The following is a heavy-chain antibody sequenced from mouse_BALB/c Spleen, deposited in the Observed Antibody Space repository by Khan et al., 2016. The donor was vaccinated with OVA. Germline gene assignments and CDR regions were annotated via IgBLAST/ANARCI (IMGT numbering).Heavy chain of an antibody. J-gene: IGHJ3*01. CDR2: ISRGGSYT. Sequence: EVELVESGGDLVKPGGSLKLSCAASGFTFSTYGMSWVRQTPDKRLEWVATISRGGSYTYYPDSVQGRFTISRDNAKNTLYLQMSSLKSEDIAMYYCTRLAYYYDSEGVAYWGQGTLVTVST. D-gene: IGHD1-1*01. V-gene: IGHV5-6*01. CDR1: GFTFSTYG. CDR3: TRLAYYYDSEGVAY.